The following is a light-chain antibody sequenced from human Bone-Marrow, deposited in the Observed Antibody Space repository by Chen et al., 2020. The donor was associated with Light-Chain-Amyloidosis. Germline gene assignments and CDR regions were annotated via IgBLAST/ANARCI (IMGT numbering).Light chain of an antibody. CDR1: SSDVGGYDI. CDR3: CAYRGGSFPYV. V-gene: IGLV2-23*02. Sequence: QSALTQPASVTGSPGQSITLSFTGTSSDVGGYDIVSWYRQHPGKAPKLLIFEVTKRPSGVSNRFSGSKSGNTASLTISGLRTEDAADYYCCAYRGGSFPYVFGPGTKVTVL. J-gene: IGLJ1*01. CDR2: EVT.